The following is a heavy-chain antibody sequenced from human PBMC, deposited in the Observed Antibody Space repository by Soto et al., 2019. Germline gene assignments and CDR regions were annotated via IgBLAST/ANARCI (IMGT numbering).Heavy chain of an antibody. Sequence: SETVPLTCAVSGYSISMGYYWGCIRQPPGKGLEWIGSIYHSVVTYYNPSLKSRATISIDTSKNQFSLKLTSVTAADTAVYYCARDGRMYSGNDYWRKGTLITFSS. V-gene: IGHV4-38-2*02. D-gene: IGHD2-8*01. CDR1: GYSISMGYY. CDR2: IYHSVVT. CDR3: ARDGRMYSGNDY. J-gene: IGHJ4*02.